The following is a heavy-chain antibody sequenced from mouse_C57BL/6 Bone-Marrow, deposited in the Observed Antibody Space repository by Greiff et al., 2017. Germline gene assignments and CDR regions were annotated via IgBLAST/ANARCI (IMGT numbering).Heavy chain of an antibody. CDR3: ARYDGYYDY. J-gene: IGHJ2*01. Sequence: QVHVKQPGAELVMPGASVKLSCKASGYTFTSYWMHWVKQRPGQGLEWIGEIDPSDSYTNYNQKFKGKSTLTVDKSSSTAYMQLSSLTSEDSAVYYCARYDGYYDYWGQGTTLTVSS. CDR2: IDPSDSYT. V-gene: IGHV1-69*01. CDR1: GYTFTSYW. D-gene: IGHD2-3*01.